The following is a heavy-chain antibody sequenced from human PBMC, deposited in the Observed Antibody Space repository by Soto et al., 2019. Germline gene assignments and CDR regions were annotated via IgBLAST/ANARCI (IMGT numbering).Heavy chain of an antibody. J-gene: IGHJ2*01. D-gene: IGHD2-2*01. CDR1: GGSISSGGYS. V-gene: IGHV4-30-2*01. CDR3: XXVPGL. CDR2: IYHSGST. Sequence: QLQLQESGSGLVKPSQTLSLTCAVSGGSISSGGYSWSWIRQPPGKDLEWIGYIYHSGSTYYNPXXXXXXXXXXXXXXXXXXXXXXXXXXXXXXXXXXXXVPGLWGRGTLVTVSS.